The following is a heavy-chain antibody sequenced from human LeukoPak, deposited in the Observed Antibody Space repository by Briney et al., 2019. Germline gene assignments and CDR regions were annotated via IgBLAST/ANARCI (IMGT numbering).Heavy chain of an antibody. CDR3: ARSPPPFFYYFDY. CDR2: IWYDGSNK. J-gene: IGHJ4*02. Sequence: PGGSLRLSCAASGFTFSSYGVHWVRQAPGKGLEWVAVIWYDGSNKYYADSVKGRFTISRDNSKNTLYLQMNSLRAEDTAVYYCARSPPPFFYYFDYWGQGTLVTVSS. CDR1: GFTFSSYG. V-gene: IGHV3-33*01.